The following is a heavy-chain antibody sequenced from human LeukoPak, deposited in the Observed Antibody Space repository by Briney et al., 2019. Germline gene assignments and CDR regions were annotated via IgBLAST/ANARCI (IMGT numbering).Heavy chain of an antibody. CDR1: GYTFTSYD. Sequence: ASVTVSCKASGYTFTSYDMYWVRHAPGQGLEWMGIINISGGSTSYAQQSQGRVTMTRETSTSTGYMELSSLRSEDTAVYYCARESGGYGSGWYYWGLGYDYWGQGTLVTVSS. V-gene: IGHV1-46*01. J-gene: IGHJ4*02. CDR2: INISGGST. D-gene: IGHD6-19*01. CDR3: ARESGGYGSGWYYWGLGYDY.